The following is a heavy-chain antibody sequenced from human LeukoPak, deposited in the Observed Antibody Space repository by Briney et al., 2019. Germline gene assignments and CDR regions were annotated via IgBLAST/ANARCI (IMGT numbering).Heavy chain of an antibody. Sequence: GASVKVSCKASGYTFTSYGISWVRQAPGQGLEWMGWISAYNGNTNYAQKFQGRVTMTRDTSISTAYMELSRLRSDDTAVYYCARGRIGRELPSRWGQGTLVTVSS. V-gene: IGHV1-18*01. CDR1: GYTFTSYG. CDR2: ISAYNGNT. J-gene: IGHJ4*02. CDR3: ARGRIGRELPSR. D-gene: IGHD1-26*01.